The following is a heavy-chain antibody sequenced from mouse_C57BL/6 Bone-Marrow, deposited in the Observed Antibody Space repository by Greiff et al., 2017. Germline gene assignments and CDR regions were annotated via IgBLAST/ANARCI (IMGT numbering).Heavy chain of an antibody. J-gene: IGHJ4*01. D-gene: IGHD2-3*01. CDR2: IHPNSGST. Sequence: VQLQQSGAELVEPGASVKLSCKASGYTFTSYWMHWVKQRPGQGLEWIGMIHPNSGSTNYNEKFKSKATLTVDKSSSTAYMQLSSLTSEDSAVYYCAFYDGYYPYYAMDYWGQGTSVTVSS. CDR3: AFYDGYYPYYAMDY. CDR1: GYTFTSYW. V-gene: IGHV1-64*01.